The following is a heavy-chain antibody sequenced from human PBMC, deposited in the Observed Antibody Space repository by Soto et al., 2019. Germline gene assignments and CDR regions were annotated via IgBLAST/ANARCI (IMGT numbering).Heavy chain of an antibody. J-gene: IGHJ4*02. CDR3: ARVGDGGPIDY. CDR2: IYYSGST. V-gene: IGHV4-31*03. Sequence: QVQLQESGPGLVKPSQTLSLTCTVSGGSISSGGYYWSWIRQHPGKGLEWIGYIYYSGSTYYNPSLKSXXTXSXVTSKNQFSLKLSSVTAADTAVYYCARVGDGGPIDYWGQGTLVTVSS. D-gene: IGHD1-26*01. CDR1: GGSISSGGYY.